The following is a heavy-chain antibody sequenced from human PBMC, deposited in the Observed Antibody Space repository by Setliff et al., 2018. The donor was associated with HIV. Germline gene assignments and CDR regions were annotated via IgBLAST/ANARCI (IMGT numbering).Heavy chain of an antibody. CDR3: ASHLKLAATGTFDY. J-gene: IGHJ4*02. D-gene: IGHD6-13*01. CDR2: ILGTP. Sequence: ASVKVSCKASGGSISISVISWVRQAPGQGLEWMGGILGTPKYAQKFQGRVAITADESTSTAYMELSNLRSEDTAVYYCASHLKLAATGTFDYWGQGTQVTVSS. V-gene: IGHV1-69*13. CDR1: GGSISISV.